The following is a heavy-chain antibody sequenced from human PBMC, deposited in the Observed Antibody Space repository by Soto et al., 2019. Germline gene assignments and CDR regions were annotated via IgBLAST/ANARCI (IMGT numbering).Heavy chain of an antibody. CDR2: IYYSGST. CDR3: ARGSGGYPLTFDY. V-gene: IGHV4-31*03. CDR1: GGSISSGGYY. D-gene: IGHD3-22*01. Sequence: SETLSLTCTVSGGSISSGGYYWSWIRQHPGKGLEWIGYIYYSGSTYYNPSLKSRVTISVDTSKNQFSLKLSSVTAADTAVYYCARGSGGYPLTFDYWGQGTLVTVSS. J-gene: IGHJ4*02.